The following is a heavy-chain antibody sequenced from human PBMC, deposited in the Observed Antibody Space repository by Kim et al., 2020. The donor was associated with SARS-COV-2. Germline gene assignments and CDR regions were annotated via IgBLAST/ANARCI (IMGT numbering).Heavy chain of an antibody. CDR1: GFTFSDFY. CDR3: VKRGYTSTASFDY. CDR2: ISDGGGRT. J-gene: IGHJ4*02. Sequence: GGSLRLSCAASGFTFSDFYMNWVRQAPGKGLMWVSRISDGGGRTNYADSVKGRFTVSRDNSKNTLYLEMTSLRAEDTARYYCVKRGYTSTASFDYWGQGT. D-gene: IGHD5-12*01. V-gene: IGHV3-74*01.